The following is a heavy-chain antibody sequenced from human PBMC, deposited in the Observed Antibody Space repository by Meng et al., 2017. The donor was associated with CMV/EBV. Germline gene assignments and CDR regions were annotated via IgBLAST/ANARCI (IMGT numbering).Heavy chain of an antibody. V-gene: IGHV1-8*01. J-gene: IGHJ4*02. CDR2: MNPNSGNT. Sequence: ASVKVSCKASGYTFTSYDINWVRQATGQGLEWMGWMNPNSGNTGYAQKFQGRVTMTRNTSISTAYMELSSLRSEDTAVYYCARDPPNGWYSSSGTFDYWGQGTLVTVSS. CDR1: GYTFTSYD. CDR3: ARDPPNGWYSSSGTFDY. D-gene: IGHD6-6*01.